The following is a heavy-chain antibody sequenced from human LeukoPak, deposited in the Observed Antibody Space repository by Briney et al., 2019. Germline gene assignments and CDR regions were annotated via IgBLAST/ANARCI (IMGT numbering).Heavy chain of an antibody. CDR3: AKDESIFGVAQFPLYYMDV. CDR1: GFTFSSYA. J-gene: IGHJ6*03. V-gene: IGHV3-23*01. D-gene: IGHD3-3*02. CDR2: ISGSGGST. Sequence: GGSLRLSCAASGFTFSSYAMSWVRQAPGKGLEWVSAISGSGGSTYYADSVKGRFTISRDNSKNTLYLQMNSLRAEDTAVYYCAKDESIFGVAQFPLYYMDVWGKGTTVTVSS.